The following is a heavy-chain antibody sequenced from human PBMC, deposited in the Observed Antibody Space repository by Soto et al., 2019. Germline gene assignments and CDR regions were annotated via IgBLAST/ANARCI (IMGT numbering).Heavy chain of an antibody. CDR1: VGTFSSYA. D-gene: IGHD3-22*01. J-gene: IGHJ3*02. CDR3: AIGLSSGYKPNDAFDI. Sequence: SVTVYWKASVGTFSSYAICWVRLAPEQGLEWMGGIIPIFGTANYAQKFQGRVTITADESTSTAYMELSSLRSEDTAVYYCAIGLSSGYKPNDAFDIWGQRTMVTVSS. V-gene: IGHV1-69*13. CDR2: IIPIFGTA.